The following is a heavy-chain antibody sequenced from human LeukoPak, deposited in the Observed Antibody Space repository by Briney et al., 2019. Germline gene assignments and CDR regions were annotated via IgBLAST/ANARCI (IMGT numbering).Heavy chain of an antibody. V-gene: IGHV3-7*01. CDR3: ARGDLGRGWTFAC. J-gene: IGHJ4*02. Sequence: GGSLRLSCAASGFTFSSHWMTWVRQAPGKGLEWVANINQDGSEKYYVDSVKGRFTISRDNTKNSLYLHMNSLRAEDTTVYYCARGDLGRGWTFACWGQGTLVTVSS. CDR2: INQDGSEK. CDR1: GFTFSSHW. D-gene: IGHD6-19*01.